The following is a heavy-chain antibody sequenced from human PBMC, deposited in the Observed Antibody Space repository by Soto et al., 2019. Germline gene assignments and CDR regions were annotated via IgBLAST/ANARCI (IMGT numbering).Heavy chain of an antibody. CDR2: IIPIFGTA. CDR1: GGTFSSYA. Sequence: QVPLVQSGAEVKKPGSSVKVSCKASGGTFSSYAISWVRQAPGQGLEWMGGIIPIFGTANYAQKFQGRVTITADESTSTAYMELSSLRSEDTAVYYCARIAAAGLVTPTYYGMDVWGQGTTVTVSS. J-gene: IGHJ6*02. V-gene: IGHV1-69*01. D-gene: IGHD6-13*01. CDR3: ARIAAAGLVTPTYYGMDV.